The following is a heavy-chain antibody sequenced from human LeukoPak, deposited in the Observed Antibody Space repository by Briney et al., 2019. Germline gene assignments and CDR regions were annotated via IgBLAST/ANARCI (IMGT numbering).Heavy chain of an antibody. J-gene: IGHJ4*02. CDR2: IYPGDSDT. D-gene: IGHD6-13*01. CDR3: VRFGLTSSLDY. V-gene: IGHV5-51*01. CDR1: GYRLTNNW. Sequence: GESLKISCKITGYRLTNNWIGWVRQVPGKGLEWMGLIYPGDSDTRYSPSFQGQVTFSVDASISTAYLQLSGLRASDTAIYYCVRFGLTSSLDYWGQGTLVTVSS.